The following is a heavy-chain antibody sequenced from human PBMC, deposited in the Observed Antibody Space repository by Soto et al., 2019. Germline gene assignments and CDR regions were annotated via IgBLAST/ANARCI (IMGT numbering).Heavy chain of an antibody. V-gene: IGHV4-39*02. D-gene: IGHD3-16*01. Sequence: SETKSLTNTFSGFYLSSIIYYLSWIRQPPGKGLEWIGSIYYSGSTYYNPSLKSRVTISVDTSKNQFSLKLSSVTAADTAVYYCARDDGGVEYSNLDYWGQGTLVTVSS. CDR2: IYYSGST. J-gene: IGHJ4*02. CDR3: ARDDGGVEYSNLDY. CDR1: GFYLSSIIYY.